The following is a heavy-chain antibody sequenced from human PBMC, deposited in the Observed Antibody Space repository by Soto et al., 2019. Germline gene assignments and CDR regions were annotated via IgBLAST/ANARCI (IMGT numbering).Heavy chain of an antibody. CDR3: AKATIRFLDTYGMDV. Sequence: EVQLLESGGGLAQPGGSLRLSCAASGFTFSSYAMSWVRQGPGKGLEWVSAISGSGASTFYTDSVKGRFTVSRDNSMNTLYLQMNSLRAEDTAVYYCAKATIRFLDTYGMDVWGQGTTVAVSS. D-gene: IGHD3-3*01. V-gene: IGHV3-23*01. J-gene: IGHJ6*02. CDR1: GFTFSSYA. CDR2: ISGSGAST.